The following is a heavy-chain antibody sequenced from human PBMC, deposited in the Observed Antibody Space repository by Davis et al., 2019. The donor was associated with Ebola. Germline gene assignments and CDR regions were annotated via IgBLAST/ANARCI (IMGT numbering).Heavy chain of an antibody. CDR3: AHKLGQFREWNFDY. CDR1: GFSHSTSGTG. Sequence: SGLTLAILTQTLTLTCTFSGFSHSTSGTGVGWIRQPLGKALECPALIHWDDDKRHSPSLKSRLTITKDTSNNQVVLTMINMDPVDTATYYCAHKLGQFREWNFDYWGLGTLVTVSS. D-gene: IGHD3-10*01. V-gene: IGHV2-5*02. J-gene: IGHJ4*02. CDR2: IHWDDDK.